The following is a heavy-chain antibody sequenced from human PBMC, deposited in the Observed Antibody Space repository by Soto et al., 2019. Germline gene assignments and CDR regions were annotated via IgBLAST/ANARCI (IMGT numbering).Heavy chain of an antibody. CDR2: ISGSGGST. V-gene: IGHV3-23*01. CDR3: AKDREIRSAPDY. CDR1: GFTLSSYA. J-gene: IGHJ4*02. Sequence: GGSLRLSCVASGFTLSSYAMSWVRQAPGKGLEWVSAISGSGGSTYYADSVKGRFTISRDNSKNTLYLQMNSLRAEDTAVYYCAKDREIRSAPDYWGQGTLVTVSS.